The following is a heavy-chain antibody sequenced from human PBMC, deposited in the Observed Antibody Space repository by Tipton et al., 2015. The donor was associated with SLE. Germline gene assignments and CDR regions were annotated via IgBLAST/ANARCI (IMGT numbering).Heavy chain of an antibody. V-gene: IGHV3-9*01. J-gene: IGHJ4*02. CDR1: GFTFDDYA. CDR2: ISWNSGSI. D-gene: IGHD3/OR15-3a*01. CDR3: AKAQKRTGTFDY. Sequence: SLRLSWAASGFTFDDYAMHWVRQAPGKGLEWVSGISWNSGSIGYADSVKGRFTISRDNAKNSLYLQMNSLRAEDTALYYCAKAQKRTGTFDYWGQGTLVTVSS.